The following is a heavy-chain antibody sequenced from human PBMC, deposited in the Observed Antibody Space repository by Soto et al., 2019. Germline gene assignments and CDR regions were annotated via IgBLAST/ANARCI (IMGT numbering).Heavy chain of an antibody. D-gene: IGHD1-26*01. CDR3: ARVYSGSYSDS. Sequence: SETLSLTCTVSGGSISSSNYYWGWIRQPPGKGLEWIGYIYYSGSTNYNPSLKTRVTISVDKSKNQFSLKLSSVTAADTAVYYCARVYSGSYSDSWGQGTLVTVPQ. J-gene: IGHJ4*02. CDR2: IYYSGST. V-gene: IGHV4-61*05. CDR1: GGSISSSNYY.